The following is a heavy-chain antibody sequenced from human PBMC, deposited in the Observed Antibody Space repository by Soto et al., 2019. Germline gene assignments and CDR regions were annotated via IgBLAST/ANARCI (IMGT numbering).Heavy chain of an antibody. CDR3: ARERGGYGLFDS. CDR1: GGSISNAAYS. CDR2: IYPSGMP. D-gene: IGHD5-18*01. V-gene: IGHV4-30-2*01. Sequence: SETLSLTCTVSGGSISNAAYSWSWIRPPPGKGLEWIGYIYPSGMPFYNPSLRSRVTISIDRSNDQFSLNLKSVTAADTAVYYCARERGGYGLFDSWGQGTLVT. J-gene: IGHJ4*02.